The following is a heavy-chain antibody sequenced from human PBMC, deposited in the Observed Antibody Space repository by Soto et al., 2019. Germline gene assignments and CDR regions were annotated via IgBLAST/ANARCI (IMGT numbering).Heavy chain of an antibody. V-gene: IGHV3-23*01. CDR1: GFTFSSYA. D-gene: IGHD6-19*01. CDR3: ASRSSGWFFDY. CDR2: ISGSGDST. Sequence: EVQLLESGGGLVQPGGSLRLSCTASGFTFSSYAMNWVHQAPGKGLEWVSVISGSGDSTYYADSVKGRFTISRDNSKNTRYLQMNSLRAEDTAVYYCASRSSGWFFDYWGQGTLVTVSS. J-gene: IGHJ4*02.